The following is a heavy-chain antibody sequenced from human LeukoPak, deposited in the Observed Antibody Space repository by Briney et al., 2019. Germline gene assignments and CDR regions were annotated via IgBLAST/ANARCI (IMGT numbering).Heavy chain of an antibody. CDR3: ARRQLWLRHLDY. CDR1: GGSISSGVYY. CDR2: MYYSVST. J-gene: IGHJ4*02. Sequence: SETLSLTCTVPGGSISSGVYYWSWIRQHPGKGLEWIGYMYYSVSTYYNPSLKSRVTISVDTSKNQFSLKLSSVTAADTAVYYCARRQLWLRHLDYWGQGTLVTVSS. V-gene: IGHV4-31*03. D-gene: IGHD5-18*01.